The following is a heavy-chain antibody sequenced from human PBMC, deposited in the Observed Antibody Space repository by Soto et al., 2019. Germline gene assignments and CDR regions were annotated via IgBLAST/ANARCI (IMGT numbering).Heavy chain of an antibody. CDR3: ARVYSSPTREYYGMDV. Sequence: QVQLVESGGGLVKPGGSLRLTCAASGFTFSDYYMSWIRQAPGKGLEWVSYISSSGSTIYYADSVKGRFTISRDNAKNSLYLQMNSLRAEDTAVYYCARVYSSPTREYYGMDVWGQGTTVTVSS. V-gene: IGHV3-11*01. CDR1: GFTFSDYY. J-gene: IGHJ6*02. CDR2: ISSSGSTI. D-gene: IGHD6-13*01.